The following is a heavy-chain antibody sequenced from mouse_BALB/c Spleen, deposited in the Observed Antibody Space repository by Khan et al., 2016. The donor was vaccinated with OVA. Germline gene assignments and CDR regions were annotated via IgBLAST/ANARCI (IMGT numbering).Heavy chain of an antibody. D-gene: IGHD2-14*01. J-gene: IGHJ4*01. CDR3: ARRTTEYALDY. CDR2: INPRSGYT. CDR1: GYTFTSHT. Sequence: QVQLKQSGAELARPGASVKMSCKASGYTFTSHTMHWVKQRPGQGLEWIGYINPRSGYTQYNQKFNDKATLTAEISSSTAYMQLSSLTSEDSAVYYCARRTTEYALDYGGQGTSVTVSS. V-gene: IGHV1-4*01.